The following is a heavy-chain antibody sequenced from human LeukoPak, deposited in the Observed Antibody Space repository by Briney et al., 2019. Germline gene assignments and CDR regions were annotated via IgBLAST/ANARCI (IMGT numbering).Heavy chain of an antibody. CDR2: IYSGGNT. CDR1: GFTFSSYG. V-gene: IGHV3-66*01. J-gene: IGHJ4*02. D-gene: IGHD2-21*01. Sequence: GGSLRLSCAASGFTFSSYGMHWVRQAPGKGLEWVSVIYSGGNTYYADSVKGRFTISRDNSKNTLNLQMNSLRAEDAAVYYCARGYSSDNWGQGTLVTVSS. CDR3: ARGYSSDN.